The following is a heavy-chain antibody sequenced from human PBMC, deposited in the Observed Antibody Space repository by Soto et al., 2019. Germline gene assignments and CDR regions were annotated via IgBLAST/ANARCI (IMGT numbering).Heavy chain of an antibody. V-gene: IGHV1-69*12. CDR1: GGTFSSYA. CDR2: IIPIFGTA. D-gene: IGHD6-19*01. J-gene: IGHJ5*02. Sequence: QVQLVQSGAEVKKPGSSVKVSCKASGGTFSSYAISWVRQAPGQGLEWMGGIIPIFGTANYAQKFQGRVTITAXESXSXDRMEVSSLGSGETGVYYCGREFWEDRSGWFSWFDPWGQGTLVTVSS. CDR3: GREFWEDRSGWFSWFDP.